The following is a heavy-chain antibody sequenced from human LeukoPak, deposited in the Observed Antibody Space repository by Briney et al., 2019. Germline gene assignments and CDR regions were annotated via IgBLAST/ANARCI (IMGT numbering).Heavy chain of an antibody. V-gene: IGHV4-4*02. Sequence: PSETLSLTCAVSGGSISSSNWWSWVRQPPGKGLEWIGYIYYSGSTSYNPSLKSRVTISVDTSKNQFSLKLSSVTAADTAVYYCAREEALGSGSFDYWGQGTLVTVSS. CDR1: GGSISSSNW. CDR3: AREEALGSGSFDY. D-gene: IGHD1-26*01. CDR2: IYYSGST. J-gene: IGHJ4*02.